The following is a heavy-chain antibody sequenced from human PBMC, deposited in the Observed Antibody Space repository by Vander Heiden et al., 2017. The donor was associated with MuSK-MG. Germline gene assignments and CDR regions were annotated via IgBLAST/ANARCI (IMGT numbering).Heavy chain of an antibody. CDR1: GGSFSGYY. CDR3: ARRPALFYYYYYMDV. Sequence: QVQLQQWGAGLLKPSETLSLTCAVYGGSFSGYYWSWIRQPPGKGLEWIGEINHSGSTNYNPSLKSRVTISVDTSKNQFSLKLSSVTAADTAVYYCARRPALFYYYYYMDVWGKGTTVTVSS. V-gene: IGHV4-34*01. J-gene: IGHJ6*03. CDR2: INHSGST.